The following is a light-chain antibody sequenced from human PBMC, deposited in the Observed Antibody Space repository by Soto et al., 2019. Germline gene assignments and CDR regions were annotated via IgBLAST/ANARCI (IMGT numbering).Light chain of an antibody. V-gene: IGLV2-18*02. CDR3: SSYTSSDTYV. CDR1: SSDVGNYNR. CDR2: DVT. J-gene: IGLJ1*01. Sequence: QSVLTQPPSVSGSPGQSVAISCTGTSSDVGNYNRVSWYQQPPGTAPKLMIYDVTNRPSGVPDRFSGSKSGNTASLTISGLQADDEGDYYCSSYTSSDTYVFVTGTKVXVL.